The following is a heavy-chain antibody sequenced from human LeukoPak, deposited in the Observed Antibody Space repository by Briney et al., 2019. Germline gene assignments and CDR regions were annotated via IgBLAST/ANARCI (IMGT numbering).Heavy chain of an antibody. CDR3: VRQKKEGQNFVPVFDS. CDR1: GVSISSSNSY. D-gene: IGHD6-6*01. J-gene: IGHJ4*02. CDR2: IYYSGST. V-gene: IGHV4-39*01. Sequence: SETLSLTCTVSGVSISSSNSYWGWIRQPPGKGLVWIGSIYYSGSTHYNPSLKSRVTISIDTSKKHFSLRLSSMTAADTAVYYCVRQKKEGQNFVPVFDSWGQGTQVTVSS.